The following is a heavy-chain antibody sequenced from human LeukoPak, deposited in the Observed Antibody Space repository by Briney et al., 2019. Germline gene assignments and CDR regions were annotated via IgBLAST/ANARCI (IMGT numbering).Heavy chain of an antibody. D-gene: IGHD3-22*01. CDR2: ISSSSSTI. V-gene: IGHV3-48*01. Sequence: PGGSLRLSCAASGFTFSSYSMDWVRQAPGKGLEWVSYISSSSSTIHYADSVKGRFTISRDNAKNSLSLQMNSLRAEDTAVYYCARGFHRYYYDSGPYSIYWGQGTLVTVSS. J-gene: IGHJ4*02. CDR3: ARGFHRYYYDSGPYSIY. CDR1: GFTFSSYS.